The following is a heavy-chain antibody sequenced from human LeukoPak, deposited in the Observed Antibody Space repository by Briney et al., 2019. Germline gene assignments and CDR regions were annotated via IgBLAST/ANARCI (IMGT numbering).Heavy chain of an antibody. J-gene: IGHJ3*02. CDR3: ARGSYRANVDI. Sequence: ASVKVSCKASGYTFTGYYLRWVRQAPGQGLEWMGRINPNSGDTNYAQKFQARVTVTRDTSISTAYMDLSRLTSDDSAVYYCARGSYRANVDIWGQGTMVTVSS. CDR1: GYTFTGYY. CDR2: INPNSGDT. D-gene: IGHD2-2*02. V-gene: IGHV1-2*06.